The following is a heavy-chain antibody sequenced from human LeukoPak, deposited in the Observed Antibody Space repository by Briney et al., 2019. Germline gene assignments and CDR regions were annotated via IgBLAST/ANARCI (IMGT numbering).Heavy chain of an antibody. V-gene: IGHV3-21*04. J-gene: IGHJ4*02. CDR3: ARDFVSRAVAGTIVGN. CDR2: VSRSSDYI. CDR1: GFTLNYYS. Sequence: GGSLRLSCAASGFTLNYYSMNWVRQAPGKGLEWVSSVSRSSDYIYYADSVKGRFTISRDNAKNSLYLQMNSLRAEDTALYYCARDFVSRAVAGTIVGNWGQGTLVTVSS. D-gene: IGHD6-19*01.